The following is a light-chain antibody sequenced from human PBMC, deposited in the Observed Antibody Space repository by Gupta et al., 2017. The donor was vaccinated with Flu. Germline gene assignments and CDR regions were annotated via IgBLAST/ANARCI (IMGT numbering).Light chain of an antibody. CDR2: NHN. CDR3: QSYDSSRSGSWV. V-gene: IGLV1-40*01. J-gene: IGLJ3*02. Sequence: VLTTPTSVTGVPGQRVNITCAGSPPYIGAGSDVHWYQHFPGTAPRLLIYNHNKRPPGVPDRFSGATSHASASLVITGRQAEDEADYYCQSYDSSRSGSWVFGGGTKLTVL. CDR1: PPYIGAGSD.